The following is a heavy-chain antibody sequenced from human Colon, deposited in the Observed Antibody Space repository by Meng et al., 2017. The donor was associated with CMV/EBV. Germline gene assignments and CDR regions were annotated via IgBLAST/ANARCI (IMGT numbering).Heavy chain of an antibody. Sequence: GESLKISCAASGFVFSSFAMIWVRQAPGKGLEWVSAISADAESTYYADSVKGRFPISRDKSENTVYLQMNSLGAEDTAVYYCARPMARGILNYYYYGLDVWGQGTTVTSP. J-gene: IGHJ6*02. V-gene: IGHV3-23*01. D-gene: IGHD3-10*01. CDR1: GFVFSSFA. CDR3: ARPMARGILNYYYYGLDV. CDR2: ISADAEST.